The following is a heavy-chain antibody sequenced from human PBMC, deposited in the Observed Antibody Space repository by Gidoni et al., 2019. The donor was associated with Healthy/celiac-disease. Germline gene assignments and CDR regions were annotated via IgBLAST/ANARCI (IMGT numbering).Heavy chain of an antibody. V-gene: IGHV5-10-1*01. CDR2: IDPSDSYT. Sequence: KGLEWMGRIDPSDSYTNYSPSFQGHVTISADKSISTAYLQWSSLKASDTAMSYCARLSNSWYYDYGMDVWGQGTTVTVSS. J-gene: IGHJ6*02. D-gene: IGHD6-13*01. CDR3: ARLSNSWYYDYGMDV.